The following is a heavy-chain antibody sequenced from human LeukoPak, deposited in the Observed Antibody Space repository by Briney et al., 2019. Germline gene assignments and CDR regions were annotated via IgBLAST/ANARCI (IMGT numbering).Heavy chain of an antibody. D-gene: IGHD4-17*01. Sequence: PGGSLRLSCAASGFTFSSYAMSWVRQAPGKGLEWVSAISGSGGSTYYADSVRGRFTISRDNSKNTLYLQMNSLRAEDTAVYYCAKTGYGDYNYYFDYWGQGTLVTVSS. CDR1: GFTFSSYA. CDR2: ISGSGGST. CDR3: AKTGYGDYNYYFDY. J-gene: IGHJ4*02. V-gene: IGHV3-23*01.